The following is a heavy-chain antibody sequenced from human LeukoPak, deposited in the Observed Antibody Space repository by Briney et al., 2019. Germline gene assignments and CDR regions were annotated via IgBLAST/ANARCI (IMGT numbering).Heavy chain of an antibody. D-gene: IGHD3-22*01. CDR3: ARGRVVDYYDSSGYSD. J-gene: IGHJ4*02. Sequence: VASVKVSCKASGGTFSSYAISWVRQAPGQGLEWMGGIIPIFGTANYAQKFQGRVTITADESTSTAYMELSSLRSEDTAVYYCARGRVVDYYDSSGYSDWGQGTLVTVSS. CDR1: GGTFSSYA. CDR2: IIPIFGTA. V-gene: IGHV1-69*13.